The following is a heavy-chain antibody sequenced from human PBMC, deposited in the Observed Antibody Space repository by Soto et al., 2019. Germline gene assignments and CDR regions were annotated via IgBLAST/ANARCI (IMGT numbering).Heavy chain of an antibody. CDR1: GFSVSSNY. CDR2: HYSGGST. CDR3: ARHRHPRGTVGATSPLDP. J-gene: IGHJ5*02. Sequence: VGSLRLSCAISGFSVSSNYLSWVRQAPGKGLEWVSVHYSGGSTYYADSVQGRFTISRDKSNNTLYLQMRRVIAEDTAVYFCARHRHPRGTVGATSPLDPWGQGTQVTVSS. D-gene: IGHD1-26*01. V-gene: IGHV3-53*01.